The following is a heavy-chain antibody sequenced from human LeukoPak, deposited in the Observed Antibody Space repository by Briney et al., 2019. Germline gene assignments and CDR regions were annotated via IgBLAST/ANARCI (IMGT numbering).Heavy chain of an antibody. V-gene: IGHV3-23*01. CDR3: GKDFRAASSLWFGELLYYYYGMDV. D-gene: IGHD3-10*01. J-gene: IGHJ6*02. CDR1: GFTFSSYA. CDR2: ISGSGGST. Sequence: GGSLRLSCAASGFTFSSYAMSWVRQAPGKGLEWVSAISGSGGSTYYADSVKGRFTISRDNSKNTLYLQMNSLRAEDTAVYYCGKDFRAASSLWFGELLYYYYGMDVWGQGTTVTVSS.